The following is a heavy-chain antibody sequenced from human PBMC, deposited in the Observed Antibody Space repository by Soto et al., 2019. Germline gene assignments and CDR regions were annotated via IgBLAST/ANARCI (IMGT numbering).Heavy chain of an antibody. CDR3: TTCSVVVVAATYYYYYMDV. V-gene: IGHV3-15*01. CDR1: GFTFSNAW. Sequence: GGSLRLSCAASGFTFSNAWMSWVRQAPGKGLEWVGRIKSKTDGGTTDYAAPVKGRFTISRDDSKNTLYLQMNSLKTEDTAVYYCTTCSVVVVAATYYYYYMDVWGKGTTVTVSS. D-gene: IGHD2-15*01. J-gene: IGHJ6*03. CDR2: IKSKTDGGTT.